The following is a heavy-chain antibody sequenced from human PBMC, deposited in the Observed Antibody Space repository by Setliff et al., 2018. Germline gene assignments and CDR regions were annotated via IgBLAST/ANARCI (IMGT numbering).Heavy chain of an antibody. D-gene: IGHD5-18*01. CDR3: ARGYSYYYYYYMDV. Sequence: SETLSLTCGVYGGPFNGYYWSWIRQPPGKGLEWIGEINHSGTTNYNPSLKSRVTISVDTSKNQFSLRLSSVTAADTAVYYCARGYSYYYYYYMDVWGKGTTVTVSS. V-gene: IGHV4-34*01. CDR1: GGPFNGYY. J-gene: IGHJ6*03. CDR2: INHSGTT.